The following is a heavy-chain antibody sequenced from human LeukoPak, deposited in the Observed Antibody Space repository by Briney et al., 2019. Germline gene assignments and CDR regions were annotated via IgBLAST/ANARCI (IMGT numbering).Heavy chain of an antibody. CDR1: GFTFSSYA. CDR2: IKQDGSEK. V-gene: IGHV3-7*01. J-gene: IGHJ4*02. Sequence: PGGSLRLSCAASGFTFSSYAMSWVRQAPGKGLEWVANIKQDGSEKYYVDSVKGRFTISRDNAKNSLYLQMNSLRAEDTAVYYCARNYYDSSGYSSFDYWGQGTLVTVSS. CDR3: ARNYYDSSGYSSFDY. D-gene: IGHD3-22*01.